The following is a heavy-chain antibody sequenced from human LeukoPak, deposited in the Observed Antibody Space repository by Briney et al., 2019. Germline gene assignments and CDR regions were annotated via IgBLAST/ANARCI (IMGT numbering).Heavy chain of an antibody. J-gene: IGHJ4*02. Sequence: SETLSLTCTVSGGSISSYYWSWIRQPPGKGLEWIGYIYYSGSTNYNPSLKSRVTISVDTSKNQFSLKLSSVTAADTAVYYCASLEYYGSGSYGDYWGQGTLVTVSS. CDR2: IYYSGST. V-gene: IGHV4-59*01. CDR1: GGSISSYY. CDR3: ASLEYYGSGSYGDY. D-gene: IGHD3-10*01.